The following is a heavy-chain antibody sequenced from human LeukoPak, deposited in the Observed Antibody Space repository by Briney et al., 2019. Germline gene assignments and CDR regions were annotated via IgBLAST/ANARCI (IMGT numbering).Heavy chain of an antibody. CDR1: GFTFSSST. D-gene: IGHD6-13*01. Sequence: GGSLRLSCAASGFTFSSSTMNWVRQAPGKGLEWVSSIGRSSRDMYYADSVRGRFTISRDNGKNSLFLQMDSLRAEDTSVYYCVRGDSRDYWGQGTLVTVSS. J-gene: IGHJ4*02. CDR2: IGRSSRDM. CDR3: VRGDSRDY. V-gene: IGHV3-21*01.